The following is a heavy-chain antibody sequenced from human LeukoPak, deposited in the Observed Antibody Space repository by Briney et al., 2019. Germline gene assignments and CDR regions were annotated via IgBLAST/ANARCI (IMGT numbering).Heavy chain of an antibody. CDR3: ARDYDILTGYFRGGFDY. CDR1: GFTLSSYW. D-gene: IGHD3-9*01. V-gene: IGHV3-74*01. J-gene: IGHJ4*02. CDR2: INSDGSTT. Sequence: PGGSLRLSCAASGFTLSSYWMHWVRQAPGKGLVWVSRINSDGSTTSYADSVKGRFTISRDNAKKSLYLQMNSLRAEDTAVYYCARDYDILTGYFRGGFDYWGQGTLVTVSS.